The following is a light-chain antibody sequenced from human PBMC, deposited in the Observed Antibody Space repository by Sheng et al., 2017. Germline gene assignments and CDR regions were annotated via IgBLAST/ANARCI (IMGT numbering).Light chain of an antibody. CDR3: QQYDSEIT. CDR2: KRR. CDR1: QSVRNW. J-gene: IGKJ5*01. V-gene: IGKV1-5*03. Sequence: DIQMTQSPSTLSASEGDRVSITCRASQSVRNWLAWYQQKPGKAPKLLIYKRRLYKVGPLKVQRQWIWDRFHSQPLSTPRTPDVFCQLITRQQYDSEITFGRRT.